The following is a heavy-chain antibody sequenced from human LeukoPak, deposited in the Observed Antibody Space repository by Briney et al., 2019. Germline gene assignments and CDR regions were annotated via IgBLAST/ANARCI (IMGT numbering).Heavy chain of an antibody. J-gene: IGHJ3*02. CDR2: INWNGGST. Sequence: GGSLRLSCAASGFTFDDYGMTWVRQAPGEGLEWVCSINWNGGSTGYADSVKGRFTISRDNAKNSLFLQMNSLRAEDTALYYCARDRGSYDSSGYYPYDAFDIWGQGTMVTVSS. CDR1: GFTFDDYG. V-gene: IGHV3-20*04. CDR3: ARDRGSYDSSGYYPYDAFDI. D-gene: IGHD3-22*01.